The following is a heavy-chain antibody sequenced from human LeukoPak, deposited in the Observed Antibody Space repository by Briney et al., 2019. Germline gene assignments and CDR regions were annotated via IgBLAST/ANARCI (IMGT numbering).Heavy chain of an antibody. CDR2: INPNSGGT. V-gene: IGHV1-2*02. CDR3: AREDSPPREYYYYYGMDV. CDR1: GYTFTGYY. Sequence: ASVKVSCKASGYTFTGYYMHWVRQAPGQGLEWMGWINPNSGGTNYAQKFQGRVTMTRDTSISTACMELSRLRSDDTAVYYCAREDSPPREYYYYYGMDVWGQGTTVTVSS. J-gene: IGHJ6*02.